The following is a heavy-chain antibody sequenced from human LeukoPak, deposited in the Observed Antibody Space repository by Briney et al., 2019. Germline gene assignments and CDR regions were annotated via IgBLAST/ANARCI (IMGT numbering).Heavy chain of an antibody. CDR3: AELSITMIGGV. V-gene: IGHV3-66*01. J-gene: IGHJ6*04. Sequence: GGSLRLSCAASGFTVSSNYMSWVRQAPGKGLEWVSVTYSGGSTYYADSVKGRFTISRDNAKNSLYLQMNSLRAEDTAVYYCAELSITMIGGVWGKGTTVTISS. CDR1: GFTVSSNY. CDR2: TYSGGST. D-gene: IGHD3-10*02.